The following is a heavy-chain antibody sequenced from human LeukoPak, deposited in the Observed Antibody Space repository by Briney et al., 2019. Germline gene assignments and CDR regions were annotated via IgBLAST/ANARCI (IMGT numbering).Heavy chain of an antibody. CDR2: IHHSGYT. J-gene: IGHJ4*02. CDR1: GDAISSGNY. D-gene: IGHD3-16*01. CDR3: ARMGSDY. V-gene: IGHV4-38-2*01. Sequence: PSETLSLTCVVSGDAISSGNYWGWLRQPPEKGLEWIGNIHHSGYTNYNPSLKSRVTISVDTSKNQFSLKMKSVTAADTAVYYCARMGSDYWGQGTLVTVSS.